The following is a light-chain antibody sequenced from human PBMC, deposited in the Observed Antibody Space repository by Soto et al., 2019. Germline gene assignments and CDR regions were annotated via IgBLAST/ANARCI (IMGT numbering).Light chain of an antibody. CDR3: QQRSNWLLT. Sequence: EIVLTQSPATLSLSPGEGATLSCRASQSVSSHLAWYQQKPGQAPRLLIYDASNRATGIPARFSRSGSVTDFMLTIRSLEPEDFALYYWQQRSNWLLTVGGGTKVEIK. V-gene: IGKV3-11*01. CDR2: DAS. CDR1: QSVSSH. J-gene: IGKJ4*01.